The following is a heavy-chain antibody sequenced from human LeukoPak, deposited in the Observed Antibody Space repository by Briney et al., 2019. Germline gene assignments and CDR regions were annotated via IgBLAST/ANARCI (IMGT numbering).Heavy chain of an antibody. CDR1: GFTFSSYG. D-gene: IGHD3-10*01. J-gene: IGHJ4*02. V-gene: IGHV3-30*18. Sequence: GGSLRLSCAASGFTFSSYGMHWVRQAPGKGLEWVAVISYDGRNKYYADSVKGRFTVSRDNSENTLYPQMNSLRAEDTAVYYCGKVIHESGSYFHRPSFDFWGQGTLVTVSS. CDR2: ISYDGRNK. CDR3: GKVIHESGSYFHRPSFDF.